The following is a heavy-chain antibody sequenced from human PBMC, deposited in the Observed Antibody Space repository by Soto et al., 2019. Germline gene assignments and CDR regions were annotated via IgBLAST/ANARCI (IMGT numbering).Heavy chain of an antibody. J-gene: IGHJ4*02. CDR3: ARLSRITFIVD. V-gene: IGHV1-46*04. Sequence: QVQLVQSGDEVKSPGTSVTLSCQTSGYTFAHYYIHWVRQAPGQGLEYMGIIDPRTGTSGTSTSPQSVQGRLSITSDASTSTVYMELNNLRSEDTAIYYCARLSRITFIVDWGQGTLVTVSS. D-gene: IGHD3-16*02. CDR1: GYTFAHYY. CDR2: IDPRTGTSGTS.